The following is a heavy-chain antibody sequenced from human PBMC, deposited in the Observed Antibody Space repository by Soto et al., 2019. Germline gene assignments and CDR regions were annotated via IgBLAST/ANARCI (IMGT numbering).Heavy chain of an antibody. J-gene: IGHJ4*02. CDR1: GITVSSYY. Sequence: PGGSLRLSCAVSGITVSSYYMSWVRQAAGKGLECVSVIYAGTITSYADSVKGRFTISRDNGKNTLYLQMSSLRDEDTAVYYCARDLAWAFDSWGQGALVTVSS. V-gene: IGHV3-53*01. D-gene: IGHD1-26*01. CDR2: IYAGTIT. CDR3: ARDLAWAFDS.